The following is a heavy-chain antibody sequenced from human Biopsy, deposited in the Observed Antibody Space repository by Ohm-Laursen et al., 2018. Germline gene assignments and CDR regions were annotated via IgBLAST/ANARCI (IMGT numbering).Heavy chain of an antibody. V-gene: IGHV4-39*01. CDR2: IYHTGIT. J-gene: IGHJ4*02. CDR1: DGSISNIINY. Sequence: SDTLSLTCTVTDGSISNIINYWGWIRQPLGKGLEWLGSIYHTGITDYNPSLKSRGTISVDTSNNQFSLKLSSLTAADTAVYYCARHSFGSGRDFWGQGTLVTVSS. CDR3: ARHSFGSGRDF. D-gene: IGHD3-10*01.